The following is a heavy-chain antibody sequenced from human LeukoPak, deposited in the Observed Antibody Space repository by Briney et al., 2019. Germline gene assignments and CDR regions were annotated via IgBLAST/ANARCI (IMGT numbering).Heavy chain of an antibody. CDR3: ARDSGNTYYYDSSGYWNY. CDR1: GFTVSSNY. Sequence: PGGSLRLSRAASGFTVSSNYMSWVRQAPGKGLEWVSVIYSGGSTYYADSVKGRFTISRDNSKNTLYLQMNRLRAEDTAVYYCARDSGNTYYYDSSGYWNYWGQGTLVTVSS. CDR2: IYSGGST. J-gene: IGHJ4*02. V-gene: IGHV3-66*01. D-gene: IGHD3-22*01.